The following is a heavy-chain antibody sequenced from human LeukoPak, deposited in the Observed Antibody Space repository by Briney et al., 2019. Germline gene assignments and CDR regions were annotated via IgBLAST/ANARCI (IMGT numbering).Heavy chain of an antibody. J-gene: IGHJ4*02. D-gene: IGHD1-26*01. V-gene: IGHV3-21*01. CDR1: GFPFRSYS. CDR3: ARVFLVGATIGYFDY. CDR2: ISSSSCYI. Sequence: GGSLRLLCAASGFPFRSYSMNWVRQAPGKGLEWVSSISSSSCYIYYADSVKVRFTISRDNAKNSLYLQMNSLRAEDTAVYYCARVFLVGATIGYFDYWGQGTLVTVSS.